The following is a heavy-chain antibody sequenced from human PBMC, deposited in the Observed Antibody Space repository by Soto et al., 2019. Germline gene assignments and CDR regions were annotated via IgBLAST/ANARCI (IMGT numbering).Heavy chain of an antibody. J-gene: IGHJ4*02. CDR3: ARDTSRGEYDY. D-gene: IGHD3-10*01. Sequence: QVQLVQSGAEVKKPGASVKVSCKASGYTFTSYGISWVRQAPGQGLEWMGWINVYNGNTNYAQNQQGRVTMTTDTSTSTAYLALRSLRSDDTAVYFCARDTSRGEYDYWGQGTLVTVSS. CDR2: INVYNGNT. V-gene: IGHV1-18*01. CDR1: GYTFTSYG.